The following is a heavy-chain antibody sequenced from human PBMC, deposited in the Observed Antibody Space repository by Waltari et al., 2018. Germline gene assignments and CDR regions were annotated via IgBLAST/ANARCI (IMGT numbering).Heavy chain of an antibody. CDR3: ARVWAPAFYDFWSLSGMDV. CDR2: IYSGGST. D-gene: IGHD3-3*01. J-gene: IGHJ6*02. V-gene: IGHV3-66*02. CDR1: GFTVSSNY. Sequence: EVQLVESGGGLVQPGGSLRLSCAASGFTVSSNYMSWVRQDPGKGLEWVSVIYSGGSTYYADSVKGRFTISRDNSKNTLYLQMNSLRAEDTAVYYCARVWAPAFYDFWSLSGMDVWGQGTTVTVSS.